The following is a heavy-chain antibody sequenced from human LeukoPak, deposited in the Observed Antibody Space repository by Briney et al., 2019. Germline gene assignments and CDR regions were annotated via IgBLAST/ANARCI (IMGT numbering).Heavy chain of an antibody. J-gene: IGHJ4*02. CDR2: ISGSGGST. Sequence: GGSLRLSCAASGFTFSSHAMSWVRQAPGKGLEWVSAISGSGGSTYYADSVKGRFTIPRDNSKNTLYLQMNSLRAEDTAVYYCARELSEMATISPFDYWGQGTLVTVSS. CDR3: ARELSEMATISPFDY. D-gene: IGHD5-24*01. CDR1: GFTFSSHA. V-gene: IGHV3-23*01.